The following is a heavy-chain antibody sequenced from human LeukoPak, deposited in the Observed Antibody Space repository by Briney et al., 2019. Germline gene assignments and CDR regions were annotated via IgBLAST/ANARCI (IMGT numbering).Heavy chain of an antibody. D-gene: IGHD1-26*01. CDR2: IYHSGST. J-gene: IGHJ6*03. CDR1: GYSISSGYY. CDR3: AMIVRATDYYYYMDV. V-gene: IGHV4-38-2*02. Sequence: PSETLSLTCTVSGYSISSGYYWGWIRQPPGKGLEWIGSIYHSGSTYYNPSLKSRVTISVDTSKNQFSLKLSSVTAADTAVYYCAMIVRATDYYYYMDVWGKGTTVTVSS.